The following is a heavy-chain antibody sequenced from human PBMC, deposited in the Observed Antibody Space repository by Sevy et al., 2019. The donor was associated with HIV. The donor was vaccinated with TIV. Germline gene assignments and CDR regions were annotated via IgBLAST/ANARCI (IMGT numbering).Heavy chain of an antibody. CDR3: ARESHSSGWYDAFDI. CDR2: INPNSGGT. V-gene: IGHV1-2*06. CDR1: GYTFTGYY. J-gene: IGHJ3*02. D-gene: IGHD6-19*01. Sequence: ASVKVSCKASGYTFTGYYMHWVRQAPGQGLEWMGRINPNSGGTNYAQKFQGRVTMTRDTSISTAYMELSRLRSDDTAVYYCARESHSSGWYDAFDIWGQGTMVTVSS.